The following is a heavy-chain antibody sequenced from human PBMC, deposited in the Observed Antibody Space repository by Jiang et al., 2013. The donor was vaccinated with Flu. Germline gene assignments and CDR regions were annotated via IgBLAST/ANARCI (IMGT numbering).Heavy chain of an antibody. D-gene: IGHD6-19*01. CDR3: ARRYSSGWPFDY. J-gene: IGHJ4*02. V-gene: IGHV1-2*04. CDR1: GYTFTGYY. CDR2: INPNSGGT. Sequence: SCKASGYTFTGYYMHWVRQAPGQGLEWMGWINPNSGGTNYAQKFQGWVTMTRDTSISTAYMELSRLRSDDTAVYYCARRYSSGWPFDYWGQGTLVTVSS.